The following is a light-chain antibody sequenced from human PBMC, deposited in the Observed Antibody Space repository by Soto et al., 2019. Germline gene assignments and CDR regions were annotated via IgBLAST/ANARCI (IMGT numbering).Light chain of an antibody. V-gene: IGLV6-57*04. CDR1: SGSIASNY. Sequence: NFMLTQPHSVSESPGKTVTISCTRSSGSIASNYVQWYQQRPGSAPTTVIYEDNQRPSGVPDRFSGSIDSSPNSASLTISGLKTEDEADYYCQSFGTGTKLTVL. CDR2: EDN. J-gene: IGLJ1*01. CDR3: QS.